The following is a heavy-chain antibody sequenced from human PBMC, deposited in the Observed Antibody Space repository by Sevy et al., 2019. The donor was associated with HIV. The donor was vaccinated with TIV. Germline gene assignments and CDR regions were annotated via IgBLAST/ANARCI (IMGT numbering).Heavy chain of an antibody. Sequence: GSLRLSCVGSGFTFGDYYISWIRQAPGKGLECVAYISSRSSFTNYTDSVRGRFTISRDNAKNEVFLQMNSLRADDTGVYYCARGAYDVWGQGTTVTVSS. J-gene: IGHJ3*01. V-gene: IGHV3-11*06. CDR2: ISSRSSFT. CDR1: GFTFGDYY. CDR3: ARGAYDV.